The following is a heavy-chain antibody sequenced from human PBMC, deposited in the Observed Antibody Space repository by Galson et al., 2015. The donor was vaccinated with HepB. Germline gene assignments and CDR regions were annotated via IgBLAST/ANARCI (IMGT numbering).Heavy chain of an antibody. D-gene: IGHD1-7*01. V-gene: IGHV3-48*01. CDR3: ARDPLGYWNYGSDYYYYGMDV. CDR1: GFTFSSYS. Sequence: SLRLSCAASGFTFSSYSMNWVRQAPGKGLEWVSYISSSSSTIYYADSVKGRFTISRDNAKNSLYLQMNSLRAEDTAVYYCARDPLGYWNYGSDYYYYGMDVWGQGTTVTVSS. CDR2: ISSSSSTI. J-gene: IGHJ6*02.